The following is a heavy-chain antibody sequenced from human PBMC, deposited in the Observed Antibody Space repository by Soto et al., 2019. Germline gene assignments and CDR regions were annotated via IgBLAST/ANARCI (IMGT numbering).Heavy chain of an antibody. J-gene: IGHJ5*02. CDR1: GYSFTRYW. CDR3: ARQETAAAGTWGQFDP. Sequence: GESLKISCKGSGYSFTRYWIGWVRQMPGKDLEWMGIIYPGDSDTRYSPSFQGQVTISADKSISTAYLQWSSLKASDTAMYYCARQETAAAGTWGQFDPWGQGTSAPVSS. CDR2: IYPGDSDT. D-gene: IGHD6-13*01. V-gene: IGHV5-51*01.